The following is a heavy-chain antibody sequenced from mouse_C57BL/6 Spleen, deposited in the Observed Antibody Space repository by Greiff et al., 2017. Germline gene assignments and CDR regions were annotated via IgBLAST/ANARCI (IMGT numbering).Heavy chain of an antibody. CDR3: ARDNYGTADWYFDV. J-gene: IGHJ1*03. CDR1: GFTFTDYY. Sequence: EVKLMESGGGLVQPGGSLSLSCAASGFTFTDYYMSWVRQPPGKALEWLGFIRNKANGYTTEYSASVKGRFTISRDNSQSILYLQMNALRAEDSATYYCARDNYGTADWYFDVWGTGTTVTVSS. CDR2: IRNKANGYTT. D-gene: IGHD1-1*01. V-gene: IGHV7-3*01.